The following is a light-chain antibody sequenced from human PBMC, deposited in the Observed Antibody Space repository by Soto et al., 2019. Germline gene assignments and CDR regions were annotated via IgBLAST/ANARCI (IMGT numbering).Light chain of an antibody. Sequence: DIQMTQSPSSLSASVGDRVTITCRASQSISYYLNWYQLKPGKAPKLLIHAASSLHSGVPSRFSGSGSGTDFTLTISSLQPEDVATYYCQQSYITPWTFGQGTKVEIK. CDR2: AAS. CDR3: QQSYITPWT. J-gene: IGKJ1*01. CDR1: QSISYY. V-gene: IGKV1-39*01.